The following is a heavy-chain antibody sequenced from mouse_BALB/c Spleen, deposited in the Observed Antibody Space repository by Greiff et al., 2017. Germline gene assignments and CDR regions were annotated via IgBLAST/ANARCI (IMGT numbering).Heavy chain of an antibody. V-gene: IGHV1-87*01. Sequence: QVQLKQSGAELARPGASVKLSCKASGYTFTSYWMQWVKQRPGQGLEWIGAIYPGDGDTRYTQKFKGKATLTADKSSSTAYMQLSSLASEDSAVYYCARETTVVATDYWGQGTTLTVSS. CDR1: GYTFTSYW. CDR2: IYPGDGDT. CDR3: ARETTVVATDY. J-gene: IGHJ2*01. D-gene: IGHD1-1*01.